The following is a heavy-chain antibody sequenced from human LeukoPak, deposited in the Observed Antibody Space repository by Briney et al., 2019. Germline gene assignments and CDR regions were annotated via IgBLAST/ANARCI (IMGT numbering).Heavy chain of an antibody. CDR3: ARTTEGGYTYDYFYYYYMDA. Sequence: EPSETLSLTCTVSGGSISSYYRSWIRQPAGKGLEWIGRIYSSGCTNYNPSLKSRVTISLETSKNQFSLKLSSVTAADTAVYYCARTTEGGYTYDYFYYYYMDAWGKGTTVTISS. J-gene: IGHJ6*03. CDR2: IYSSGCT. V-gene: IGHV4-4*07. D-gene: IGHD5-18*01. CDR1: GGSISSYY.